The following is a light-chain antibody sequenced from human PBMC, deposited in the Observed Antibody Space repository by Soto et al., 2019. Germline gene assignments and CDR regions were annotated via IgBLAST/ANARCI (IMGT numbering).Light chain of an antibody. CDR3: QQYNNWPIT. V-gene: IGKV3-15*01. CDR2: GAS. CDR1: QSVSSN. Sequence: EIVMTQSPATLSVSPGERATLSCRASQSVSSNLAWYQQKPGQAPRLLIYGASTRATGVPARLSGSGSGTEFTLTISSLQSGDFAVYYCQQYNNWPITFGQGTRLEIK. J-gene: IGKJ5*01.